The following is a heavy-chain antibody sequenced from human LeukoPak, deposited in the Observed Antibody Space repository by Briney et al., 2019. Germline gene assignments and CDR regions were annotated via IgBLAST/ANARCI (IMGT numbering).Heavy chain of an antibody. CDR1: GGSISSSSYY. CDR3: ASSARYSGDTNSYYFDY. V-gene: IGHV4-39*07. D-gene: IGHD1-26*01. CDR2: IYYSGST. Sequence: PSETLSLTCTVSGGSISSSSYYWGWGRQPPGKGLEGVGSIYYSGSTNYNPSLKSRVTISVDTSKNQFSLKLSSVTAADTAVYYCASSARYSGDTNSYYFDYWGQGTLVTVSS. J-gene: IGHJ4*02.